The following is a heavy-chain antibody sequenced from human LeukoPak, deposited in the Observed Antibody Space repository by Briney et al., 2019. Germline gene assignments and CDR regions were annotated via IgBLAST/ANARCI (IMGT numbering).Heavy chain of an antibody. J-gene: IGHJ4*02. Sequence: PSETLSLTCTVSGGSISSSSYYWGWIRQPPGKGLEWIGSIYHSGSTNYNPSLKSRVTISVDTSKNQFSLKLSSVTAADTAVYYCARDLRRLSSRAAAYYDYWGQGTLVTVSS. V-gene: IGHV4-39*07. CDR2: IYHSGST. D-gene: IGHD2-15*01. CDR1: GGSISSSSYY. CDR3: ARDLRRLSSRAAAYYDY.